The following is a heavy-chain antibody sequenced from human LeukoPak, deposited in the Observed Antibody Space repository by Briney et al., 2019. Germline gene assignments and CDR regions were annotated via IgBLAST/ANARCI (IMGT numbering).Heavy chain of an antibody. CDR3: TWSGLKIES. Sequence: MSGGSLRLSCAASGFTFNSAWRSWVGHAAGTGMQSVAQIKTETDGGTTDYAAPVKGRFTISRDGSKNMVFLQMNSLKTDDTALYYCTWSGLKIESWGQGTLVTVSS. V-gene: IGHV3-15*01. D-gene: IGHD3-3*01. CDR2: IKTETDGGTT. J-gene: IGHJ4*02. CDR1: GFTFNSAW.